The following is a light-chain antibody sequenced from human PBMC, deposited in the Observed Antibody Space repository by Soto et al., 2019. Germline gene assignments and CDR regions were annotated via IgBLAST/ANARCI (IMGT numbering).Light chain of an antibody. V-gene: IGLV2-11*01. CDR2: DVS. CDR1: SSDVGGYNF. CDR3: CSYGGRFPYV. Sequence: QSALTQPPSVSGSPGQSVTISCTGSSSDVGGYNFVSWYQQHPGKAPKLLIFDVSKRPSGVPDRFSGSKSGNTASLTISGLQAEDEADYYCCSYGGRFPYVVGTGTKLTVL. J-gene: IGLJ1*01.